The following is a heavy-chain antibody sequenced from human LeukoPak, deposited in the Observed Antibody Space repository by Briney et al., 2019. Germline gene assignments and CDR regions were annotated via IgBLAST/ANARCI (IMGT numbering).Heavy chain of an antibody. J-gene: IGHJ4*02. CDR3: ARGYCSSTSCYYYFDY. D-gene: IGHD2-2*01. Sequence: ASETLSLTCTVSGGSISSSSYYWGWIRQPPGKGLEWIGSIYYSGSTCYNPSLKSRVTISVDTSKNQFSLKLSSVTAADTAVYYCARGYCSSTSCYYYFDYWGQGTLVTVSS. CDR1: GGSISSSSYY. CDR2: IYYSGST. V-gene: IGHV4-39*07.